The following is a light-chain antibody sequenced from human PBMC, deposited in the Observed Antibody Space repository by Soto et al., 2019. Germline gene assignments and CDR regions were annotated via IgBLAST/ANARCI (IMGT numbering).Light chain of an antibody. Sequence: DIQVPQSPSTLSASVGARVTITCRASQSVRSWLAWYQQKPGRAPKFLIYDASSLESGVPSRFSGSGSGTEFTLTISNLQPDDFATYYCQQYDNYPLTFGGGTKVDIK. CDR1: QSVRSW. V-gene: IGKV1-5*01. J-gene: IGKJ4*01. CDR2: DAS. CDR3: QQYDNYPLT.